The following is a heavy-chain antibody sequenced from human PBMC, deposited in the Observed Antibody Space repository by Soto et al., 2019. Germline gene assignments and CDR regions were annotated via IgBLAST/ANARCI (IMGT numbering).Heavy chain of an antibody. Sequence: GESLKISCKGSGYSFTSYWISWVRQMPGKGLEWMGRIDPSDSYTNYSPSFQGHVTISADKSISTAYLQWSSLKASDTAMYYCASSPRGYCSSTSCRELGNYYGMDVWGQGTTVSVS. D-gene: IGHD2-2*01. J-gene: IGHJ6*02. CDR3: ASSPRGYCSSTSCRELGNYYGMDV. V-gene: IGHV5-10-1*01. CDR2: IDPSDSYT. CDR1: GYSFTSYW.